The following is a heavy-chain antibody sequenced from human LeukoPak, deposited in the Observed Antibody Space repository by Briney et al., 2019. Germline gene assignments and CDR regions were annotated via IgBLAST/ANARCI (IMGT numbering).Heavy chain of an antibody. D-gene: IGHD5-18*01. CDR3: ARDDTAMVKGAYYYYGMDV. Sequence: GGSLRLSCAASGFTFSSYAMSWVHQAPGKGLEWVSSISSSSSYIYYADSVEGRFTISRDNAKNSLYLQMNSLRAEDTAVYYCARDDTAMVKGAYYYYGMDVWGQGTTVTVSS. V-gene: IGHV3-21*01. CDR2: ISSSSSYI. CDR1: GFTFSSYA. J-gene: IGHJ6*02.